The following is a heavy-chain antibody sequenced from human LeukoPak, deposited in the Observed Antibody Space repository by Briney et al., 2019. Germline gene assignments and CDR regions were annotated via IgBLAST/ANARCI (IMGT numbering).Heavy chain of an antibody. CDR3: ARRSDAFDI. J-gene: IGHJ3*02. V-gene: IGHV4-59*08. Sequence: PSETLSLTCTVSGGPISSYYWSWIRQPPGKGLEWIGYIYYSGSTNYNPSLKSRVTISVDTSKNQFSLKLSSVTAADTAVYYCARRSDAFDIWGQGTMVTVSS. CDR2: IYYSGST. CDR1: GGPISSYY.